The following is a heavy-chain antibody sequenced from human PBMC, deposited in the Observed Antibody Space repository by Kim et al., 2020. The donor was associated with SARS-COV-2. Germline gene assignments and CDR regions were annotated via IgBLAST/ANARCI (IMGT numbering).Heavy chain of an antibody. D-gene: IGHD3-3*01. Sequence: YNPSLKSRVTISVDTSKNQFSLKLSSVTAADTAVYYCARDRYYDEGGFDPWGQGTLVTVSS. V-gene: IGHV4-31*02. J-gene: IGHJ5*02. CDR3: ARDRYYDEGGFDP.